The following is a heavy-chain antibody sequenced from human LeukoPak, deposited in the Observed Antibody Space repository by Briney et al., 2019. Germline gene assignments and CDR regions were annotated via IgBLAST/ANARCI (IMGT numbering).Heavy chain of an antibody. J-gene: IGHJ4*02. D-gene: IGHD1-26*01. CDR2: ISGTGGGT. CDR1: GLTFSSYP. Sequence: GGSLRLSCAASGLTFSSYPMSWVRQAPGKGLEWVSGISGTGGGTYYADSVRGRFTISRDNSKNTLYLQMNSLRADDTAVYYCAKGRGATSGPSRTFEYWGQGTLVTVSS. V-gene: IGHV3-23*01. CDR3: AKGRGATSGPSRTFEY.